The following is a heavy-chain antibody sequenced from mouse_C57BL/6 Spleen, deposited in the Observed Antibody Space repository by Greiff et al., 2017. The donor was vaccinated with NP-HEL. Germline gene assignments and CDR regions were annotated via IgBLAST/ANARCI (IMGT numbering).Heavy chain of an antibody. CDR1: GYAFSSYW. V-gene: IGHV1-80*01. J-gene: IGHJ2*01. D-gene: IGHD1-1*01. Sequence: VQLQQSGAELVKPGASVKISCKASGYAFSSYWMNWVKQRPGKGLEWIGQIYPGDGDTNYNGKFKGKATLTADKSSSTAYMQLSSLTSEDSAVYFCARGVLYGSFDYWGQGTTLTVSS. CDR2: IYPGDGDT. CDR3: ARGVLYGSFDY.